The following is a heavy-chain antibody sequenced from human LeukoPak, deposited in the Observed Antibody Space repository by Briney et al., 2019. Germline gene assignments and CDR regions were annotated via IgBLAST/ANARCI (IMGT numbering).Heavy chain of an antibody. J-gene: IGHJ4*02. Sequence: PGGSLRLSCAVSGFTFTNYAMTWVRQTPGKGLEWVSAISGSGDNTYYADSVKGRFTISRDNSKNTLYLQMNTLRAEDTAVYYCAKGSSSWYPLDYWGQGTLVTVSS. CDR2: ISGSGDNT. CDR1: GFTFTNYA. CDR3: AKGSSSWYPLDY. V-gene: IGHV3-23*01. D-gene: IGHD6-13*01.